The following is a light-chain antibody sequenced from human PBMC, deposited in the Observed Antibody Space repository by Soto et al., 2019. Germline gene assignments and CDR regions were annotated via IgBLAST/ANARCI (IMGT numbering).Light chain of an antibody. CDR2: GAS. V-gene: IGKV3-20*01. J-gene: IGKJ1*01. CDR1: QSVSSSY. CDR3: QQYGSSLEA. Sequence: EIVLTQSPGTLSLSPGERATLSCRASQSVSSSYLAWYQQKPGQAPRLLIYGASSRATGIPDRFSGSGSGTDFTLTISRLEPEDFPVYYCQQYGSSLEAFGQGTKVDIK.